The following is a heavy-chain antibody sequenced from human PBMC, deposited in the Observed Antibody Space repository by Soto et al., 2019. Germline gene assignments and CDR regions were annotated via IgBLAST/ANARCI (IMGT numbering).Heavy chain of an antibody. V-gene: IGHV3-30*14. Sequence: PGGSLRLSCAASGFTFSSYAMHWVRQAPGKGLDWVAVISYDGTNKYDADSLGGRFTISRDNSKNTLYLQMNSLRVDDTAVYYCARGLVDCRSATCYDNLDVWGQGTTVTVSS. CDR3: ARGLVDCRSATCYDNLDV. CDR2: ISYDGTNK. D-gene: IGHD2-2*01. CDR1: GFTFSSYA. J-gene: IGHJ6*02.